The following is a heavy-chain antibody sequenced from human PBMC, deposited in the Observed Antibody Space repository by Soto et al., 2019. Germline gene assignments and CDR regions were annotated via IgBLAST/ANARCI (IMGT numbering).Heavy chain of an antibody. Sequence: QLVQSGAEVKKPGASVKVSCKASGYTFTNQYMHWVRQAPGQGLEWMGKFKHSDGSTNYAQKCQDRLTMTRDTSTNTLSIDLSSQRSDDTAVYYCAIREPDYWGQGTLVTVSS. V-gene: IGHV1-46*01. CDR2: FKHSDGST. J-gene: IGHJ4*02. CDR3: AIREPDY. CDR1: GYTFTNQY. D-gene: IGHD1-26*01.